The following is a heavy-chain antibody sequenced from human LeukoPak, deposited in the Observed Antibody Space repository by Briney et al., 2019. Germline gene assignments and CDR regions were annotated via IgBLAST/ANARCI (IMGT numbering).Heavy chain of an antibody. D-gene: IGHD2-2*02. CDR2: INPSGGST. CDR3: ASRRVVQYCSSTSCYTTQATFDP. V-gene: IGHV1-46*01. Sequence: ASVKVSCKASGYTFTSYYMHWVRQAPGQGLEWMGIINPSGGSTSYAQKFQGRVTMTRDTSTSTVYMELSSLRSDDTAVYYCASRRVVQYCSSTSCYTTQATFDPWGQGTLVTVSS. CDR1: GYTFTSYY. J-gene: IGHJ5*02.